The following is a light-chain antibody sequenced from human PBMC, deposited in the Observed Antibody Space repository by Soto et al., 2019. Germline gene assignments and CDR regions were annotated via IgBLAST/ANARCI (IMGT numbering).Light chain of an antibody. V-gene: IGLV1-40*01. CDR2: GNN. CDR1: SSNIGAGYD. CDR3: QSYDSSLSGPM. Sequence: QSALTQPPSVSGAPGQRVTISCTGSSSNIGAGYDVHWYQQLPGTAPKLLIYGNNNRPSGVPDRFSGSKSGTSASLAITGLLAEDEADYYCQSYDSSLSGPMFGGGTKLTVL. J-gene: IGLJ3*02.